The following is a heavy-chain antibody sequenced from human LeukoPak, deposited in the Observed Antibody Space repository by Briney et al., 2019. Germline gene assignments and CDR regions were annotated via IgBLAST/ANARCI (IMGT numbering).Heavy chain of an antibody. CDR2: IYYSGST. CDR3: ARHAPDMITFGGVIVRYFDY. CDR1: GGSISSSSYY. Sequence: SETLSLTCTVPGGSISSSSYYWGWIRQPPGKGLEWIGSIYYSGSTYYNPSLKSRVTISVDTSKNQFSLKLSSVTAADTAVYYCARHAPDMITFGGVIVRYFDYWGQGTLVTVSS. D-gene: IGHD3-16*02. J-gene: IGHJ4*02. V-gene: IGHV4-39*07.